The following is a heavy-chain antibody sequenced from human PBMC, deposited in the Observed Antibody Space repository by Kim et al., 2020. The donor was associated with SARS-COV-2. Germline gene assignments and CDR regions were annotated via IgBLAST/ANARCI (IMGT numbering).Heavy chain of an antibody. Sequence: SETLSLTCTVSGGSISSGGYYWSWIRQPPGKGLEWIGYIYYSGSPYYNPSLKSRVTISVDTSKNQFSLKLSSVTAADTAVYYCARAPITMIVVVQAFDIWGQGTMVTVSS. CDR2: IYYSGSP. CDR3: ARAPITMIVVVQAFDI. J-gene: IGHJ3*02. CDR1: GGSISSGGYY. D-gene: IGHD3-22*01. V-gene: IGHV4-31*03.